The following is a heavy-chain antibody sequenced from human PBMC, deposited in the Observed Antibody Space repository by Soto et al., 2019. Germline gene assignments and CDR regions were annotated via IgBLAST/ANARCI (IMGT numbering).Heavy chain of an antibody. Sequence: EVQLLQSGGGLEPTGGSLRLSCVASGYTFSTTAVTWVRQAPGKGLEWVSSINDIATTTFYADTVKGRFTISRDNSQNTLYLEMNSLAAVDTAVYYCVRFRGGRHYSSYLIEVWGKGTTVAVSS. CDR3: VRFRGGRHYSSYLIEV. V-gene: IGHV3-23*01. J-gene: IGHJ6*03. CDR1: GYTFSTTA. CDR2: INDIATTT. D-gene: IGHD3-10*01.